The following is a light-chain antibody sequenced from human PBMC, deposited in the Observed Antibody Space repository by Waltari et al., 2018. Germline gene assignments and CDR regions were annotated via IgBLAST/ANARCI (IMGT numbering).Light chain of an antibody. CDR3: ASWDDSLNGVV. J-gene: IGLJ2*01. CDR1: SSNIGSNT. CDR2: SNN. Sequence: QSVLTQPPSASGTPGQRVTISCSGSSSNIGSNTVNWYQQLPGMAPKLLIYSNNQRPSGVPDRFSGSKSDTSAALAISGLQSEDEADYYCASWDDSLNGVVFGGGTKLTVL. V-gene: IGLV1-44*01.